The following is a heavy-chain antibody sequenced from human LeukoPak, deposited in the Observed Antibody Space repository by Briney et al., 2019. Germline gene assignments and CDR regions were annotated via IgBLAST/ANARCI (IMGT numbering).Heavy chain of an antibody. D-gene: IGHD6-19*01. J-gene: IGHJ4*02. CDR2: ISTGGGST. CDR1: GFTFSSYA. CDR3: AKDATGYSSGGGYFDY. Sequence: PGGSLRLSCAASGFTFSSYAMSWVRQAPGKGLEWVSTISTGGGSTYYADSGKDGFTISRDNSENTLYLQMNSLRAEETAMYYCAKDATGYSSGGGYFDYWGQGALVTVSS. V-gene: IGHV3-23*01.